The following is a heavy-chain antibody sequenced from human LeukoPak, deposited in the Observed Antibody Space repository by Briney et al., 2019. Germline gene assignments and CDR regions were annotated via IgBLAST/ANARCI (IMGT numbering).Heavy chain of an antibody. Sequence: PGGSLRLSCAASGATFSSYTMSWVRQAPGKGLEWVSGISPSGTNTYHANSVKGRFTISRDNAKNTLYLQMNSLRAEDTAVYYCGRGFSIVPAGIPDYWGLGTLVTVSS. D-gene: IGHD2-2*02. CDR2: ISPSGTNT. J-gene: IGHJ4*02. CDR1: GATFSSYT. CDR3: GRGFSIVPAGIPDY. V-gene: IGHV3-23*01.